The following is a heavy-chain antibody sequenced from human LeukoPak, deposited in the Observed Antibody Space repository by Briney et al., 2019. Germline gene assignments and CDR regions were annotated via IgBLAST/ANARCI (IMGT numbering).Heavy chain of an antibody. D-gene: IGHD2-15*01. V-gene: IGHV1-69*05. Sequence: GASVKVSCKASGGTFGSYVISWVRQAPGKGLEWMGGIIPMFGTTNFAQKFQGRVTITTDKPTSTAYMELSSLRSEDTAVYYCARTSLGYCTGGSCPNWVDLWGQGTLVTVSS. CDR2: IIPMFGTT. CDR3: ARTSLGYCTGGSCPNWVDL. CDR1: GGTFGSYV. J-gene: IGHJ5*02.